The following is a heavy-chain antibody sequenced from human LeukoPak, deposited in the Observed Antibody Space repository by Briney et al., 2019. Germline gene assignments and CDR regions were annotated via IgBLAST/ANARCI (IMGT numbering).Heavy chain of an antibody. CDR2: IYYSGST. V-gene: IGHV4-59*01. CDR3: ARNYGGSFDY. CDR1: GGSISSYY. Sequence: SETLSLTCTVSGGSISSYYWSWIRQPPGKGLEWSGYIYYSGSTNYNPSLKSRVTISVDTSKNQFSLKLSSVTAADTAVYYCARNYGGSFDYWGQGTLVTVSS. D-gene: IGHD4-17*01. J-gene: IGHJ4*02.